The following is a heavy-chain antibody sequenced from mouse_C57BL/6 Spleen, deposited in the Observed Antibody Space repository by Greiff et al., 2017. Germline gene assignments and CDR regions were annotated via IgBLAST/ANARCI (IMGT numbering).Heavy chain of an antibody. D-gene: IGHD2-5*01. CDR1: GYTFTDYY. J-gene: IGHJ4*01. Sequence: EVQLQESGPVLVKPGASVKMSCKASGYTFTDYYMNWVKQSHGKSLEWIGVINPYNGGTSYNQKFKGKATLTVDKSSSTAYMELNSLTSEDSAVYYCARGTPYYSNYEDAMDYWGQGTSVTVSS. CDR3: ARGTPYYSNYEDAMDY. CDR2: INPYNGGT. V-gene: IGHV1-19*01.